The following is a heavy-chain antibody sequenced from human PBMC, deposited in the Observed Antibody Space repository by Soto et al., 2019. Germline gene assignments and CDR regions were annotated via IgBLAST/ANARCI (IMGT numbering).Heavy chain of an antibody. CDR2: IYSSENT. V-gene: IGHV4-39*02. D-gene: IGHD2-2*03. CDR1: GGSVSTNSYS. J-gene: IGHJ6*02. CDR3: ARINGYCVSTNCHGYYGMDV. Sequence: QLQLQESGPGLVKPSETLSLTCTVSGGSVSTNSYSWGWIRQTPGKGLEWIGTIYSSENTYYNPSLLSRVTISVDTSKNDFSLRLSSVTAADTAIYYCARINGYCVSTNCHGYYGMDVWGQGTTVTVSS.